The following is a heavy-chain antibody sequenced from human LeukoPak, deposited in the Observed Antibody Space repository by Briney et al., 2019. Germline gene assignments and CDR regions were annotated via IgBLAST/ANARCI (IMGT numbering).Heavy chain of an antibody. J-gene: IGHJ4*02. Sequence: GGSLRLSCAASGFTFSIYGMHWVRQAQGKGLEWVAVISYDGSNKYYADSVKGRFTISRDNSKNTLYLQMNSLRAEDTAVYYCAKELTGDRSSTGYWGQGTLVTVSS. CDR1: GFTFSIYG. CDR3: AKELTGDRSSTGY. D-gene: IGHD7-27*01. CDR2: ISYDGSNK. V-gene: IGHV3-30*18.